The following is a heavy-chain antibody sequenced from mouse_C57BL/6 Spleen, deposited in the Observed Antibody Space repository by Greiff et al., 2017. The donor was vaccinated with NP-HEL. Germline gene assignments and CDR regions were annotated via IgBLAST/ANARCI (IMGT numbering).Heavy chain of an antibody. CDR2: IYPGDGDP. J-gene: IGHJ3*01. CDR1: GYAFSSYW. D-gene: IGHD2-4*01. V-gene: IGHV1-80*01. Sequence: VKLQESGAELVKPGASVKISCKASGYAFSSYWMNWVKQRPGKGLEWIGQIYPGDGDPNYNGKFKGKATLTADKSSSTAYMQLSSLTSEDSAVYFCAPYDYDGWFAYWGQGTLVTVSA. CDR3: APYDYDGWFAY.